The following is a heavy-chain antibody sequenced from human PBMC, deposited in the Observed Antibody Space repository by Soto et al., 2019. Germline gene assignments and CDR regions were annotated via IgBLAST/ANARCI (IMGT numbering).Heavy chain of an antibody. Sequence: GGSLRLSCAAFGFTFSANSMGWVRQSPGKGLEWVSGLSVGGDRTFYLESVKGRFTISSDTSKNVVYLQMNSLRADDTAVYFCAKWDGYGDSWGQGTLVTVSS. D-gene: IGHD5-12*01. CDR3: AKWDGYGDS. CDR2: LSVGGDRT. CDR1: GFTFSANS. J-gene: IGHJ5*01. V-gene: IGHV3-23*01.